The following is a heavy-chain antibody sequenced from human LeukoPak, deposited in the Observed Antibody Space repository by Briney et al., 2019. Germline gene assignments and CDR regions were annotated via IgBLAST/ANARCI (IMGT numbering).Heavy chain of an antibody. V-gene: IGHV1-2*02. CDR3: ARGAPYYYYYGMDV. J-gene: IGHJ6*02. Sequence: ASVKVSCKASGYTFTGYYMHWVRQAPGQGLEWMGWINPNSGGTNYAQKFQGRVTMTRDTSTSTAYMELSRLRSDDTAVYYCARGAPYYYYYGMDVWGQGTTVTVSS. CDR2: INPNSGGT. CDR1: GYTFTGYY.